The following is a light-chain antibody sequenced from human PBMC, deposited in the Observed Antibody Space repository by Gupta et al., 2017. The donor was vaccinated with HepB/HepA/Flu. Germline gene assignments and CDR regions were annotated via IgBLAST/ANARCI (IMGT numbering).Light chain of an antibody. V-gene: IGKV1-33*01. CDR3: QQYNDRPLT. CDR2: DTS. CDR1: QDVYNF. Sequence: DLQMTQSPSSLSASVGDRVTITCQASQDVYNFLNWYRQQPGKAPNLLIYDTSNLETGVPSRFSGSGSGTDFTFTIVSLQPEDIGTYYCQQYNDRPLTFGGGTRVDI. J-gene: IGKJ4*01.